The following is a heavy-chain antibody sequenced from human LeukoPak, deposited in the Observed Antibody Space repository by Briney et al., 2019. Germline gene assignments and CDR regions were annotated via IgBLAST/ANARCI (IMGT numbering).Heavy chain of an antibody. CDR3: ARDSEYNWFDP. CDR1: GFTFSSYS. CDR2: ISSSSSTI. Sequence: PGGSLRLSCAASGFTFSSYSMNWVRQAPGKGLEGVSYISSSSSTIYYADSVKGRFTISRDNAKNSLYLQMNSLRAEDTAVYYCARDSEYNWFDPWGQGTLVTVSS. V-gene: IGHV3-48*04. J-gene: IGHJ5*02.